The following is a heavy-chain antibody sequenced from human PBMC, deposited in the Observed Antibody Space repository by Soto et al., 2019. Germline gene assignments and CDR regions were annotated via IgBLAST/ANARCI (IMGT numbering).Heavy chain of an antibody. CDR3: AHIGDLPTNDVFST. CDR2: VKSEAGGGTI. CDR1: GITFTYAW. V-gene: IGHV3-15*01. J-gene: IGHJ3*02. D-gene: IGHD2-21*01. Sequence: EVQLVESGGGLVNPGGSLRLSCAASGITFTYAWMTWVRQAPGRGLEWVGRVKSEAGGGTIDYAGPVKGRFTITRDYSRSRLYLQMNSLKSENTPVYYCAHIGDLPTNDVFSTWGQGTVVTVSS.